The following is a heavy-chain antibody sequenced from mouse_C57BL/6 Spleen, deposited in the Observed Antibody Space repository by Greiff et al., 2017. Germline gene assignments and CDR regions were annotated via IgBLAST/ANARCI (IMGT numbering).Heavy chain of an antibody. CDR2: ITPSTGDT. Sequence: VQLKESGPELVKPGASVKLSCKASGYSFNGYYMNWVKQSPEKSLEWIGEITPSTGDTTYQQKLKAKATLTLDKSSSTAYMHLKSLTSEDSAVYYCARAYYHGSTIFAYWGQGTLVTVSA. V-gene: IGHV1-42*01. D-gene: IGHD1-1*01. J-gene: IGHJ3*01. CDR3: ARAYYHGSTIFAY. CDR1: GYSFNGYY.